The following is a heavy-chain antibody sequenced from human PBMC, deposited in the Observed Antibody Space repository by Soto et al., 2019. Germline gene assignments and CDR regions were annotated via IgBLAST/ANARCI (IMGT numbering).Heavy chain of an antibody. V-gene: IGHV5-10-1*01. CDR2: IDPSDSYT. D-gene: IGHD2-21*02. J-gene: IGHJ4*02. CDR1: GYTFTSYW. CDR3: ARGGGDGATFLDY. Sequence: GESLKISCQCSGYTFTSYWISWLRQMPVKGLEWMGNIDPSDSYTNYSPSFQGHVTFSADNYISTAYLQWSSLMASDTAMYYCARGGGDGATFLDYWGQGTLVTVSS.